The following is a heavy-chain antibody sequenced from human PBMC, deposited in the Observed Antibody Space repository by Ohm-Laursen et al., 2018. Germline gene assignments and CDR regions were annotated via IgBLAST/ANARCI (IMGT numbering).Heavy chain of an antibody. CDR1: GFTFTSYW. CDR2: MNEIGSEK. D-gene: IGHD3-22*01. J-gene: IGHJ3*01. V-gene: IGHV3-7*01. Sequence: SLRLSCTASGFTFTSYWMSWARQAPGKGLEWVANMNEIGSEKYFVDSVRGRFTVSRDNAKNSVDLQLTSLRVEDTAVYYCARSVSNSGYFRHDAFDLWGQGTMLIVSS. CDR3: ARSVSNSGYFRHDAFDL.